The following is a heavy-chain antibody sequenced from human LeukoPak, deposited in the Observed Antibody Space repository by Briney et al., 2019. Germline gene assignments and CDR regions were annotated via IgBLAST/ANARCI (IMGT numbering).Heavy chain of an antibody. J-gene: IGHJ4*02. CDR1: GDSISSSY. Sequence: SETLSLTCTVSGDSISSSYWSWIRQPPGGGLEWIAFIYYSGITNYNPSLKSRVTISLDTSKNQFSLNLRSVTAADTALYYCARHDGYVAYFGSWGQGTLVTVSS. CDR3: ARHDGYVAYFGS. V-gene: IGHV4-59*08. D-gene: IGHD5-24*01. CDR2: IYYSGIT.